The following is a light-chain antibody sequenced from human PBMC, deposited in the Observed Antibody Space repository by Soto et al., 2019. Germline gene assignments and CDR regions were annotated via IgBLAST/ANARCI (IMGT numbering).Light chain of an antibody. Sequence: EIVMTQSPATLSVSPGERATLSCRASQSVSGNLAWYQQKPGQAPSLLIYGASTRATGLPARFSGSGSGTEFTLTISSLQSEDFAVYYCQQYDSSPVTFGQGTKVEIK. CDR2: GAS. J-gene: IGKJ2*01. CDR1: QSVSGN. CDR3: QQYDSSPVT. V-gene: IGKV3-15*01.